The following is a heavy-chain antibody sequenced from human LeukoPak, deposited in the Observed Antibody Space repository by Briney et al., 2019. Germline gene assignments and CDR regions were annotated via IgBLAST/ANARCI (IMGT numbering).Heavy chain of an antibody. D-gene: IGHD3-22*01. J-gene: IGHJ2*01. V-gene: IGHV1-2*02. CDR3: ARDYYDSSGYPDYWYFDL. CDR1: GYTFTGYY. CDR2: INPNSGGT. Sequence: ASVKVSCKASGYTFTGYYMHWVRQAPGQGVEWMGWINPNSGGTNYAQKFQGRVTMTRDTSISTAYMELSRLRSDDTAVYYCARDYYDSSGYPDYWYFDLWGRGTLVTVSS.